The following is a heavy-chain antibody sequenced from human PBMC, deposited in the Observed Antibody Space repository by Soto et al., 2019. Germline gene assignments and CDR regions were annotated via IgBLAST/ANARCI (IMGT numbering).Heavy chain of an antibody. CDR3: AHRGYGDYPRDNWFDP. CDR2: IYWNEDK. J-gene: IGHJ5*02. D-gene: IGHD4-17*01. V-gene: IGHV2-5*01. Sequence: QITLRESGPTLVKPTQTLTLTCTFSGFSLNTGGAGVGWIRQSPGKALEWLAVIYWNEDKRYSPSLKSRLTTTKDTSKNQVVLTMTNMDPVDTATYYCAHRGYGDYPRDNWFDPWGQGTLVTVSS. CDR1: GFSLNTGGAG.